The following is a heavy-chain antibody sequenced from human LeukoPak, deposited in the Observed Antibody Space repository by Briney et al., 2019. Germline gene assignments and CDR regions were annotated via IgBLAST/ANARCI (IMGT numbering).Heavy chain of an antibody. CDR1: GYTFTSYA. CDR2: INAGNGNT. CDR3: ARESSYSSSWYFDY. D-gene: IGHD6-13*01. V-gene: IGHV1-3*03. Sequence: GASVKVSCKASGYTFTSYAMHWVRQAPGQRPEWMGWINAGNGNTKYSQEFQGRVTITRDTSASTAYMELSSLRSEDMAVYYCARESSYSSSWYFDYWGQGTLVTVSS. J-gene: IGHJ4*02.